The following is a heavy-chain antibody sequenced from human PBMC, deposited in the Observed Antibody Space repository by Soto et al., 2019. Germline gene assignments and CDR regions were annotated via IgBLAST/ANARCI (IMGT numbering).Heavy chain of an antibody. V-gene: IGHV3-48*02. CDR3: ASDTFANWNFYYYGMDV. Sequence: EVQLVESGGGLVQPGGSLRLSCAASAFTLSRYSMNWVRQAPGKGLEWISYISSGSGTIYYADSVKGRFTISRDNAKNSLYLQMNSLRDEDTAVYYCASDTFANWNFYYYGMDVWGQWTTVTVSS. J-gene: IGHJ6*02. CDR2: ISSGSGTI. D-gene: IGHD1-20*01. CDR1: AFTLSRYS.